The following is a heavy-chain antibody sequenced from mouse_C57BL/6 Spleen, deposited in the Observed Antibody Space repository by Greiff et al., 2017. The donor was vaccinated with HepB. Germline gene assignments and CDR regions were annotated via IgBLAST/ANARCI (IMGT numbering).Heavy chain of an antibody. CDR3: ARLYWGYAMDY. V-gene: IGHV1-50*01. Sequence: VQLQQPGAELVKPGASVKLSCKASGYTFTSYWMQWVKQRPGQGLEWIGEIDPSDSYTNYNQKFKGKATLTVDTSSSTAYMQLSSLTSEDSAVYYCARLYWGYAMDYWGQGTSVTVSS. J-gene: IGHJ4*01. D-gene: IGHD4-1*01. CDR2: IDPSDSYT. CDR1: GYTFTSYW.